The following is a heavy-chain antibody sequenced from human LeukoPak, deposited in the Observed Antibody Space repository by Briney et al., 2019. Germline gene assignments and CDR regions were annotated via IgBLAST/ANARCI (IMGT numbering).Heavy chain of an antibody. D-gene: IGHD3-22*01. V-gene: IGHV4-39*01. CDR1: GDSITTSSYY. CDR2: IYSSGYT. CDR3: ARVVYYYDSSGYYPYNWFDP. J-gene: IGHJ5*02. Sequence: PSETLSLTCTVFGDSITTSSYYWGWIRQPPGKGLEWIATIYSSGYTFYNPSLKSRVTISVDTSKNQFSLKLSSVTAADTAVYYCARVVYYYDSSGYYPYNWFDPWGQGTLVTVSS.